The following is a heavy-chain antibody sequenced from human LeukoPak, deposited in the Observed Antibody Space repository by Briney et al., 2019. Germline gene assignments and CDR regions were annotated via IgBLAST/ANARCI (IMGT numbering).Heavy chain of an antibody. CDR3: AKWGDSSGYYL. CDR2: IYSTGST. J-gene: IGHJ4*02. D-gene: IGHD3-22*01. CDR1: GFTVSSNY. Sequence: GGSLRLSCAAFGFTVSSNYMSWVRQAPGKGLEWVSIIYSTGSTYYADSVKGRFAISRDNSKNTLYLQMNSLRAEDTAVYYCAKWGDSSGYYLWGQGTLVTVSS. V-gene: IGHV3-53*01.